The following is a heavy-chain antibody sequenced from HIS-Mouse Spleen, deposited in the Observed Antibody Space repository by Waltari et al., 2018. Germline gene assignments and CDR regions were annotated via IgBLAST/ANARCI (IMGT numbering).Heavy chain of an antibody. Sequence: QLQLQESGPGLVKPSETLSLTCTVSGGSISSSSYYWGWIRQPPGKGLEWIGSIYYSGGTYYNPSLMSRVTTSVDTSKNQFSLKLSSVTAADTAVYYCAREIPYSSSWYDWYFDLWGRGTLVTVSS. CDR1: GGSISSSSYY. D-gene: IGHD6-13*01. CDR2: IYYSGGT. J-gene: IGHJ2*01. CDR3: AREIPYSSSWYDWYFDL. V-gene: IGHV4-39*07.